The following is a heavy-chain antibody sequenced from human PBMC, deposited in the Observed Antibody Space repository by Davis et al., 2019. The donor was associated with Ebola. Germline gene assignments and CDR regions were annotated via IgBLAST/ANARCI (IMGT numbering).Heavy chain of an antibody. J-gene: IGHJ6*02. Sequence: ASVKVSCKASGYTFTSYDINWVRQATGQGLEWMGWMNPNSGNTGYAQKFQGRVTMTRNTSISTAYMELSSLRSEDTAVYYCARRFRSPANYGMDVWGQGTTVTVSS. CDR3: ARRFRSPANYGMDV. CDR1: GYTFTSYD. CDR2: MNPNSGNT. V-gene: IGHV1-8*01. D-gene: IGHD2-2*01.